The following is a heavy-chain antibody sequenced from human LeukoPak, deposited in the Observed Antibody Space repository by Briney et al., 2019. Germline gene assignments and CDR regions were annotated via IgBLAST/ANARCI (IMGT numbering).Heavy chain of an antibody. Sequence: GRSLRLSCAASGFTFDDYAMHWVRQAPGKGLEWVSTINGRSVNTYYADFAKGRFTISRDYSKNTVYLQMNSLRADDTAVYYCARGCGGDCYSDFDYWGQGTLVTVSS. CDR1: GFTFDDYA. D-gene: IGHD2-21*02. V-gene: IGHV3-23*01. J-gene: IGHJ4*02. CDR3: ARGCGGDCYSDFDY. CDR2: INGRSVNT.